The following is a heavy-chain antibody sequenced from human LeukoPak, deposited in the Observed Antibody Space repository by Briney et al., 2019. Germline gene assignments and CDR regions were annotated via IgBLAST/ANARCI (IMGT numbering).Heavy chain of an antibody. J-gene: IGHJ5*02. CDR3: ARGPLDDIAAAGTDWFDP. V-gene: IGHV1-18*01. CDR1: GYTFTSYG. CDR2: ISAYNGNT. D-gene: IGHD6-13*01. Sequence: ASVKVFCKASGYTFTSYGISWVRQAPGQGLEWMGWISAYNGNTNYAQKLQGRVTMTTDTSTSTAYMELRSLRSDDTAVYYCARGPLDDIAAAGTDWFDPWGQGTLVTVSS.